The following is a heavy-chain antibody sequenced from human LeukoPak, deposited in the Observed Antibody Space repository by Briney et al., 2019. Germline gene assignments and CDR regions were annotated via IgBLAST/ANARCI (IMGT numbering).Heavy chain of an antibody. D-gene: IGHD3-10*01. J-gene: IGHJ4*02. CDR3: ARHKTSYYYGSGTYRPGTFDY. CDR1: GFTFSSYW. CDR2: INHSGST. Sequence: GSLRLSCAASGFTFSSYWMSWVRQPPGKGLEWIGEINHSGSTNYNPSLKSRITISVDTSKNQFSLKLSSVTAADTAVYYCARHKTSYYYGSGTYRPGTFDYWGQGTLVTVSS. V-gene: IGHV4-34*01.